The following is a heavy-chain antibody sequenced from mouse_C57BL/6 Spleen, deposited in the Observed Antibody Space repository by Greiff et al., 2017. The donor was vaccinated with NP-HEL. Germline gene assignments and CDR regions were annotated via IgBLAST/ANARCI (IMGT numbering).Heavy chain of an antibody. J-gene: IGHJ4*01. CDR1: GYTFTSYW. CDR3: ARDPYYDYDDYAMDY. V-gene: IGHV1-53*01. D-gene: IGHD2-4*01. CDR2: INPSNGGT. Sequence: VQLQQPGTELVKPGASVKLSCKASGYTFTSYWMHWVKQRPGQGLEWIGNINPSNGGTNYNEKFKSKATLTVDKSSSTAYMQLSSLTSEDSAVYYCARDPYYDYDDYAMDYWGQGTSVTVSS.